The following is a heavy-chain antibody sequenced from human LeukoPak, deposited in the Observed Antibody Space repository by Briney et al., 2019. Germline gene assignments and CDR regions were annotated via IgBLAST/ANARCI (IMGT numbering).Heavy chain of an antibody. CDR2: ISYDGSNK. D-gene: IGHD2-2*01. CDR1: GFTFSSYA. V-gene: IGHV3-30*04. Sequence: GGSLRLSCAASGFTFSSYAMHWVRQAPGKGLEWVAVISYDGSNKYYADSVKGRFTISRDNSKSTLYLQMNSLRAEDTAVYYCARDGEDIVVVPAATSRFDYWGQGTLVTVSS. J-gene: IGHJ4*02. CDR3: ARDGEDIVVVPAATSRFDY.